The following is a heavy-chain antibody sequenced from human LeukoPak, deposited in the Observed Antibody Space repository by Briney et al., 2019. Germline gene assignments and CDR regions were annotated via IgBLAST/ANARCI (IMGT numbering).Heavy chain of an antibody. CDR1: GVSISSYY. CDR3: ATSYSSGWYSLDY. J-gene: IGHJ4*02. CDR2: IYYSGST. V-gene: IGHV4-59*01. Sequence: SETLSLTCSVSGVSISSYYWSWIRQPPGKGLEWIAYIYYSGSTNYNPSLKSRVTISIDTSKNQFSLKMSSVTAADTAVYYCATSYSSGWYSLDYWGQGTLVTVSS. D-gene: IGHD6-19*01.